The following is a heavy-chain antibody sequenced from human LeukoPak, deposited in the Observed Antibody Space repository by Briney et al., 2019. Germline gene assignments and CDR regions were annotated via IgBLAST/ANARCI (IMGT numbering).Heavy chain of an antibody. CDR3: AKDKALRTKYYFDY. CDR1: GFTFSSYD. D-gene: IGHD1/OR15-1a*01. Sequence: GGSLRLSCAASGFTFSSYDMHWVRQAPGKGLEWVAVISYDGSNKNYADSVKGRFTISRDNSKNTLYLQMNSLRAEDTAVYYCAKDKALRTKYYFDYWGQGTLVNVSS. V-gene: IGHV3-30*18. CDR2: ISYDGSNK. J-gene: IGHJ4*02.